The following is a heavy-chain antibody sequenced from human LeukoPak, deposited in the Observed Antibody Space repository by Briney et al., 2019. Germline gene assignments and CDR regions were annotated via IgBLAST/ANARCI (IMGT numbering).Heavy chain of an antibody. J-gene: IGHJ4*02. V-gene: IGHV1-2*02. CDR1: GYTFTSYG. D-gene: IGHD3-22*01. CDR2: INPNSGDT. CDR3: ARGYDSGGYYLPDH. Sequence: PSVKVSCKASGYTFTSYGISWVRQAPGQGLEWMGWINPNSGDTKYAQKFQGRFTVTRDKSISTAYMELSRLTSDDTAVYYCARGYDSGGYYLPDHWGQGTLVTVSS.